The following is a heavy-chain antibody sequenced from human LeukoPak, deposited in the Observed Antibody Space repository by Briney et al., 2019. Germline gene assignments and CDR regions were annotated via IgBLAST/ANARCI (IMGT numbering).Heavy chain of an antibody. D-gene: IGHD6-6*01. J-gene: IGHJ4*02. CDR2: IYHSGST. V-gene: IGHV4-30-2*01. CDR3: ARGPQSAARPHFDY. Sequence: SETLSLTCTVSGGSISSGGYYWSWIRQPPGKGLEWIGYIYHSGSTYYDPSLKSRVTISVDRSKNQFSLKLSSVTAADTAVYYCARGPQSAARPHFDYWGQGTLVTVSS. CDR1: GGSISSGGYY.